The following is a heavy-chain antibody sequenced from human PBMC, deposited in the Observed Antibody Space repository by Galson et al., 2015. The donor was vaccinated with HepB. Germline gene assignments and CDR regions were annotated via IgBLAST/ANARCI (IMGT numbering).Heavy chain of an antibody. CDR1: GFSLSTSGVG. D-gene: IGHD3-10*01. V-gene: IGHV2-5*02. J-gene: IGHJ6*03. Sequence: PALVKPTQTLTLTCTFSGFSLSTSGVGVGWIRQPPGKALEWLALIYWDDDKRYSPSLKSRLTITKDTSKNQVVLTMTNMDPVDTATYYCAHSRVNQSKYRKLYYYGSGSYPTRHYYYYMDVWGKGTTVTVSS. CDR3: AHSRVNQSKYRKLYYYGSGSYPTRHYYYYMDV. CDR2: IYWDDDK.